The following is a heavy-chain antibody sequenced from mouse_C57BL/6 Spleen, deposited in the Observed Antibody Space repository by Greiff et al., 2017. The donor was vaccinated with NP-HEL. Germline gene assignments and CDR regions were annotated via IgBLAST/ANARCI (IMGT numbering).Heavy chain of an antibody. CDR2: IYPGDGDT. Sequence: VQLQQSGAELVKPGASVKISCKASGYAFSSYWMNWVKQRPGKGLEWIGQIYPGDGDTNYNGKFKGKATLTADKSSSTAYMQLSSLTSEDSAVYFCAREEVTYYFDYWGQGTTLTVSS. V-gene: IGHV1-80*01. D-gene: IGHD2-2*01. CDR1: GYAFSSYW. J-gene: IGHJ2*01. CDR3: AREEVTYYFDY.